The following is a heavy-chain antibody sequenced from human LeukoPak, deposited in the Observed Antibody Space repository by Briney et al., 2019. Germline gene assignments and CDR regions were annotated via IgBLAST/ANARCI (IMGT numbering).Heavy chain of an antibody. Sequence: ASVKVSCKASGYTFSIYGFSWVRQAPGQGLEWMGIINPSGGSTSYAQKFQGRVTMTRDMSTSTVYMELSSLRSEDTAVYYCAREGEDGYSKFDYWGQGTLVTVSS. CDR3: AREGEDGYSKFDY. CDR1: GYTFSIYG. V-gene: IGHV1-46*01. CDR2: INPSGGST. J-gene: IGHJ4*02. D-gene: IGHD5-24*01.